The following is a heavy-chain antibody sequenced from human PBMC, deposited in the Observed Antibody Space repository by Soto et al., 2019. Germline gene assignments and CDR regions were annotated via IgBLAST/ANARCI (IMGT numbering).Heavy chain of an antibody. CDR1: GGTFSSYA. D-gene: IGHD2-2*01. CDR2: IIPIFGTA. CDR3: ARGYCSSTSCPAGAFDI. V-gene: IGHV1-69*13. J-gene: IGHJ3*02. Sequence: AASVKVSCKASGGTFSSYAISWVRQAPGQGLEWMGGIIPIFGTANYAQKFQGRVTITADESTSTAYMELSSLRSEDTAVYYCARGYCSSTSCPAGAFDIWGQGTMVTVSS.